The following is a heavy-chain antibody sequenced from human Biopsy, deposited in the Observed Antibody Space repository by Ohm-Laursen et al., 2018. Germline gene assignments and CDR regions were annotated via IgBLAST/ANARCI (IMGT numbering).Heavy chain of an antibody. J-gene: IGHJ4*02. V-gene: IGHV1-8*01. CDR1: GYTFTSHD. D-gene: IGHD1-26*01. Sequence: GASVTDSCQASGYTFTSHDINSVRQATGQGLEWMGWMSPNTGNTVYAQRFQDRVTMTSDTSTGTAYMELTSLTSDDTAVYFCARWETTLGRSLDSWGQGTLVAVSS. CDR2: MSPNTGNT. CDR3: ARWETTLGRSLDS.